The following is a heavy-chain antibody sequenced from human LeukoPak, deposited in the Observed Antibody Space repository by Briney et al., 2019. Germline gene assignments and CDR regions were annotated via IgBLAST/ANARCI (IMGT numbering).Heavy chain of an antibody. V-gene: IGHV3-21*01. J-gene: IGHJ1*01. D-gene: IGHD3-3*01. CDR1: GFTFSSYA. CDR3: AGSITTH. CDR2: ISSSSSYI. Sequence: GGSLRLSCAASGFTFSSYAMSWVRQAPGKGLEWVSSISSSSSYIYYADSVKGRFTISRDNAKNSLYLQMNSLRAEDTAVYYCAGSITTHWGQGTLVTVSS.